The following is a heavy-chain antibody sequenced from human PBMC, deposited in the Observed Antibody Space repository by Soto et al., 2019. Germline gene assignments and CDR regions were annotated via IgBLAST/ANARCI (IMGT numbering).Heavy chain of an antibody. V-gene: IGHV3-23*01. D-gene: IGHD2-2*01. CDR2: ISGSGGST. CDR3: AKDVDVVVPAPISFDY. J-gene: IGHJ4*02. Sequence: PGGSLRLSCAASGFTFSSYAMSWVRQAPGKGLEWVSAISGSGGSTYYADSVKGRFTISRDNSKNTLYLQMNSLRAEDTAVYYCAKDVDVVVPAPISFDYWGQGTLVTVSS. CDR1: GFTFSSYA.